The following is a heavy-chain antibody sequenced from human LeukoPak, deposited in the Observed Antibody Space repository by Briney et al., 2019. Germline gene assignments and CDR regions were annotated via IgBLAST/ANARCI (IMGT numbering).Heavy chain of an antibody. V-gene: IGHV3-74*01. CDR3: ARMITINREGEGYFDY. CDR1: RFGFSVYW. D-gene: IGHD3-16*01. J-gene: IGHJ4*02. CDR2: ITGDGGTT. Sequence: PGGSLRLSCAASRFGFSVYWMHWVRQAPGKGLVWVSRITGDGGTTNYADSVKGRFTISRDNAKDTLYLQMNSLRAEDTAVYYCARMITINREGEGYFDYWGPGNLVTVSS.